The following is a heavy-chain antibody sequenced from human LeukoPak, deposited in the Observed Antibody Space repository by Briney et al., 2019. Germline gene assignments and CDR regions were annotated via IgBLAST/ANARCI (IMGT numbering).Heavy chain of an antibody. Sequence: PSQTLSPTWTVSAGSIAIGGSYWGWIRGNPGKGLEGIGYIYYSGSTYYNPSLKSRVTISVDTSKNQFSLKLSSVTAADTAVYYCARDAGSPFNWFDPWGQGTLVTVSS. D-gene: IGHD3-10*01. V-gene: IGHV4-31*02. CDR2: IYYSGST. CDR1: AGSIAIGGSY. J-gene: IGHJ5*02. CDR3: ARDAGSPFNWFDP.